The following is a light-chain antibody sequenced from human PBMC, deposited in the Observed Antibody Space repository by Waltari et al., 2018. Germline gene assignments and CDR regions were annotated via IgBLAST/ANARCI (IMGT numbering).Light chain of an antibody. V-gene: IGLV1-44*01. CDR3: ASWDDSLNGHWV. J-gene: IGLJ3*02. CDR1: ASNIGGNL. Sequence: QSVLTQPPSASGTPGQRVTISCSGSASNIGGNLVNWYQQLPGKAPKLLIYRSDRRPSGVPDRFAGSKSGTPASLAISGLQSEDEADYFWASWDDSLNGHWVFGGGTKVTVL. CDR2: RSD.